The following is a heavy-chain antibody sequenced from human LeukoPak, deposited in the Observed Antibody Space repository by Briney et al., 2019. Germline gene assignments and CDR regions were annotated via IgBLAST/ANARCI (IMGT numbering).Heavy chain of an antibody. CDR2: INHSGST. V-gene: IGHV4-34*01. CDR3: AREINYMDV. J-gene: IGHJ6*03. CDR1: GGSFSGYY. Sequence: PSETLSLTCAVYGGSFSGYYWSWIRQPPGKGLELIGEINHSGSTNYNPSLKSRVTISVDTSKNQFSLKLSSVTAADTAVYYCAREINYMDVWGKGTTVTVSS.